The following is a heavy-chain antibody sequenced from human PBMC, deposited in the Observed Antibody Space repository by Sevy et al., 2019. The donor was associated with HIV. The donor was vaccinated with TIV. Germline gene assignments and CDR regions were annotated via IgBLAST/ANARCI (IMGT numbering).Heavy chain of an antibody. D-gene: IGHD3-22*01. CDR2: TFYSGSP. J-gene: IGHJ4*02. CDR1: SGSISSSTYY. Sequence: SETLSLTCTVSSGSISSSTYYWAWIRQPPGKGLEWIGSTFYSGSPYYNPSLQSRLTISVDTSKNQFSLKLSSVTAADTAVYYCASHNYSDRSGYYYPVWFDYWGRGTLVTVSS. V-gene: IGHV4-39*01. CDR3: ASHNYSDRSGYYYPVWFDY.